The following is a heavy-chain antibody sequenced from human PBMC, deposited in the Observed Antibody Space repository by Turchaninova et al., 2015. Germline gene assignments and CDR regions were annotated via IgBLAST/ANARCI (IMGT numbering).Heavy chain of an antibody. V-gene: IGHV3-15*07. Sequence: EVQLVESGGGLVKPGVSLRLSCAASGFTFSNAGMNGVSQAPGKVLEWVGRIRRKGDGWKIDYASPVKGRFTSQRDDPNSTLYRQMNSLKTEDTAMYYCTTSGKGLGISWGQGTLVTVSS. CDR3: TTSGKGLGIS. J-gene: IGHJ4*02. CDR1: GFTFSNAG. D-gene: IGHD3-16*01. CDR2: IRRKGDGWKI.